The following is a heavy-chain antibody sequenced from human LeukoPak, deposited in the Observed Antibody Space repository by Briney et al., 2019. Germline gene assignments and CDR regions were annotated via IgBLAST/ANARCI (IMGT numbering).Heavy chain of an antibody. V-gene: IGHV4-4*07. CDR3: ARDLARPNIVVVPAAIHGWFDP. CDR2: IYTSGST. Sequence: PSETLSLTCTVSGGSISSYYWSWIRQPAGKGLEWIGRIYTSGSTNYNPSLKSRGTMSVDTSKNQFSLKLSSVTAADTAVYYCARDLARPNIVVVPAAIHGWFDPWGQGTLVTVSS. J-gene: IGHJ5*02. D-gene: IGHD2-2*02. CDR1: GGSISSYY.